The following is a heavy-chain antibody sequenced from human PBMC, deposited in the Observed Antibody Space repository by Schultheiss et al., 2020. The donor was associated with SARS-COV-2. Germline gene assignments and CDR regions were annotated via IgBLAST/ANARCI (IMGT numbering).Heavy chain of an antibody. CDR2: ISSSSSYI. J-gene: IGHJ4*02. V-gene: IGHV3-21*05. D-gene: IGHD6-19*01. CDR1: GFTFSSYE. CDR3: AKDMKQWLVKILDY. Sequence: GESLKISCAASGFTFSSYEMNWVRQAPGKGLEWVSFISSSSSYIYYADSVKGRFTISRDNAKNSLYLQMNSLRAEDTAVYYCAKDMKQWLVKILDYWGQGTLVTVSS.